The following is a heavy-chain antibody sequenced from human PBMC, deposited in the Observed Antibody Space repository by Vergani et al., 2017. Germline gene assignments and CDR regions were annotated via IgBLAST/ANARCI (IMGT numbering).Heavy chain of an antibody. D-gene: IGHD3-16*01. CDR3: AKIGSRLNYMDV. CDR1: GFTFSSYA. Sequence: EVQLLESGGGLVQPGGSLRLSCAASGFTFSSYAMSWVRQAPGKGLEWVSAISGSGGSTYYADSVTGRFTISRDNSKNTLYLQMNSLRAEDTAVYYCAKIGSRLNYMDVWGKGTTVTVSS. J-gene: IGHJ6*03. V-gene: IGHV3-23*01. CDR2: ISGSGGST.